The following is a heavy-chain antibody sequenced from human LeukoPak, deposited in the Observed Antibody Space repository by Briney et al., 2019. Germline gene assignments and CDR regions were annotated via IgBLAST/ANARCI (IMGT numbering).Heavy chain of an antibody. J-gene: IGHJ4*02. V-gene: IGHV1-8*01. D-gene: IGHD6-6*01. CDR1: GYTFTSYD. CDR2: MNPNSGNT. Sequence: ASVKVSCKASGYTFTSYDINWVRQATGQGLEWMGWMNPNSGNTGYAQKFQGRVTMTRNTSISTAYMELSSLRSEDTAVYYCARGAPRIAAPLYYFDYWGQGTLVTVSS. CDR3: ARGAPRIAAPLYYFDY.